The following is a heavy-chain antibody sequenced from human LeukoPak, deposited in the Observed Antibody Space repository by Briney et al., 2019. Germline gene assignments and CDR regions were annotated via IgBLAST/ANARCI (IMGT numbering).Heavy chain of an antibody. J-gene: IGHJ4*02. CDR3: ARHYSSSWRGYYFDY. V-gene: IGHV3-11*06. Sequence: GGSLRLSCAASGFTFSDYYMSWIRQAPGKGLEWVSYISSSSSYTNYADSVKGRFTISRDNAKNSLYLQMNSLRAEDTAVYYCARHYSSSWRGYYFDYWGQGTLVTVSS. D-gene: IGHD6-13*01. CDR1: GFTFSDYY. CDR2: ISSSSSYT.